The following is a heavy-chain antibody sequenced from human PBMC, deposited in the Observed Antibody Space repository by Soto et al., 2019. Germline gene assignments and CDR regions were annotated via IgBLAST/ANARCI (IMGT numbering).Heavy chain of an antibody. J-gene: IGHJ5*01. CDR3: GRSSSMLGAGWSDS. Sequence: LVQSGTEVKKPGAPVKLSCKASGYTFARFAVHWVRQAPGQSLEWIGWVSGYNYNTKYAQKLQGRITVTTDTSTNTAYMELRSLRSDDTAVYYCGRSSSMLGAGWSDSWGRGTLVTVSS. V-gene: IGHV1-3*01. CDR1: GYTFARFA. D-gene: IGHD2-8*01. CDR2: VSGYNYNT.